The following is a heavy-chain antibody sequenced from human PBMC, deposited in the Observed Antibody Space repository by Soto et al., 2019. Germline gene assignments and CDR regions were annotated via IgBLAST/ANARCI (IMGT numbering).Heavy chain of an antibody. CDR2: ISYDGSNK. CDR3: AKEYHGDSSDSWYFDL. D-gene: IGHD4-17*01. V-gene: IGHV3-30*18. Sequence: QVQLVESGGGVVQPGRSLRLSCAASGFTFSSYGMHWVRQAPGKGLEWVAVISYDGSNKYYADSVKGRFTISRDNSKNTLDLQMNSLRSEDTAVYYCAKEYHGDSSDSWYFDLWGRGTLVTVSS. CDR1: GFTFSSYG. J-gene: IGHJ2*01.